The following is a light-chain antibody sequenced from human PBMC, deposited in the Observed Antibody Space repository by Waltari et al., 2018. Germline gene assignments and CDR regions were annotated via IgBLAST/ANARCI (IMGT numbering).Light chain of an antibody. CDR2: KAS. V-gene: IGKV1-5*03. J-gene: IGKJ2*01. CDR3: QQLNSYRYT. CDR1: QSISSW. Sequence: DIQMTQSPSTLSASVGDRVTITCRASQSISSWLAWYQQKPGKAPKLLIYKASSLESGVPSRFSGSGSGTEFTLTISSLQPDDFASYYCQQLNSYRYTFGQGTKLEIK.